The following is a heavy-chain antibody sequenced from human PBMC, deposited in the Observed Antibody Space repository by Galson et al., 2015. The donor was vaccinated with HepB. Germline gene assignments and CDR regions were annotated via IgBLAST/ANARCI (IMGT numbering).Heavy chain of an antibody. D-gene: IGHD1-26*01. J-gene: IGHJ5*02. CDR3: ARGRSIVGARKGSFDWFDP. CDR2: IYYSGST. CDR1: GYSISSSNW. Sequence: SLTCAVSGYSISSSNWWGWIRQPPGKGLEWIGYIYYSGSTYYNPSLKSRVTMSVDTSKNQFSLKLSSVTAVDTAVYYCARGRSIVGARKGSFDWFDPWGQGTLVTVSS. V-gene: IGHV4-28*03.